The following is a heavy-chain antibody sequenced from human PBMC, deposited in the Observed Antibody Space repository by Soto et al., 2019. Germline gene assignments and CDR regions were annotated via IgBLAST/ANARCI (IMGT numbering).Heavy chain of an antibody. D-gene: IGHD3-10*01. CDR2: ISAYNGNT. J-gene: IGHJ5*02. Sequence: QVQLVQSGAEVKKPGASVKVSCKASGYTFTSYGISWVRQAPGQGLEWMGWISAYNGNTNYAQKLQGRVTMTTDTTTSTAYMELRSLRSDDTAVYYCARGTGTYYGSGSFELRWFDPWGQGTLVTVSS. CDR3: ARGTGTYYGSGSFELRWFDP. CDR1: GYTFTSYG. V-gene: IGHV1-18*01.